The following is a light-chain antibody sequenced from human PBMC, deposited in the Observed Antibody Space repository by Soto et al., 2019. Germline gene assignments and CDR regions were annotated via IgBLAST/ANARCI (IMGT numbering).Light chain of an antibody. CDR3: QQSYSXRWT. Sequence: DIQMTQSPSSLSASVGDRVTITCRASQSISSYLNWYQQKPGKAPKLLIYAASSLQGGVPSRFSGSGSGTDFTLTISSLQPEDFATYYCQQSYSXRWTFGQGTKV. V-gene: IGKV1-39*01. CDR1: QSISSY. CDR2: AAS. J-gene: IGKJ1*01.